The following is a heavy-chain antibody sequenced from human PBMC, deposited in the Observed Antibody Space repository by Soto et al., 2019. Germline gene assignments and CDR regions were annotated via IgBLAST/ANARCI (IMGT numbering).Heavy chain of an antibody. D-gene: IGHD1-26*01. V-gene: IGHV4-39*07. Sequence: PSETLSLTCTVSGGSISSSSYYWGWIRQPPGKGLEWIGSIFYSGSTKYIPSLKSRVTISVDTSVNQFSLKLSSVTAADTAVYYCARGRNLGGTYLDYWGRGTLVTVSS. CDR1: GGSISSSSYY. CDR2: IFYSGST. CDR3: ARGRNLGGTYLDY. J-gene: IGHJ4*02.